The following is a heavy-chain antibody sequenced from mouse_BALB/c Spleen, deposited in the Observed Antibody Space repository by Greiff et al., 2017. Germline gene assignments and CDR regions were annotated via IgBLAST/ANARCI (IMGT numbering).Heavy chain of an antibody. J-gene: IGHJ3*01. V-gene: IGHV2-4-1*01. CDR2: IWSGGST. Sequence: VQLQESGPGLVQPSQSLSITCTVSGFSLTSYGVHWVRQSPGKGLEWLGVIWSGGSTDYNAAFISRLSISKDNSKSQVFFKMNSLQADDTAIYYCARHYGYDDVGGFAYWGQGTLVTVSA. CDR3: ARHYGYDDVGGFAY. D-gene: IGHD2-2*01. CDR1: GFSLTSYG.